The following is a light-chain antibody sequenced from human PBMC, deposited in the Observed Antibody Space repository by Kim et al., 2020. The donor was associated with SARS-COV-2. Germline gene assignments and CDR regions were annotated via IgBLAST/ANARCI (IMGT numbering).Light chain of an antibody. CDR2: QDT. CDR3: QAWDSSTAA. V-gene: IGLV3-1*01. Sequence: SYELTQPPSVSVSPGQTASITCSGDKLGDKYAWWYQQKPGQSPVLVIYQDTKRPSGIPERFSGSNSGNTATLTISGTQAMGEADYYCQAWDSSTAAFGGG. CDR1: KLGDKY. J-gene: IGLJ2*01.